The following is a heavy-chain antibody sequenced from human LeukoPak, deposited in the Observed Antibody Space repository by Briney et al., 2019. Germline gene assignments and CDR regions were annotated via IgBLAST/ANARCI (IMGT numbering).Heavy chain of an antibody. V-gene: IGHV1-8*03. CDR2: MNPNSGNT. J-gene: IGHJ4*02. CDR3: ARAVQLERRALGY. CDR1: GYTFTSYD. D-gene: IGHD1-1*01. Sequence: ASVKVSCKAPGYTFTSYDINWVRQATGQGLEWMGWMNPNSGNTGYAQKFQGRVTITRNTSISTAYMELSSLRSEDTAVYYCARAVQLERRALGYWGQGTLVTVSS.